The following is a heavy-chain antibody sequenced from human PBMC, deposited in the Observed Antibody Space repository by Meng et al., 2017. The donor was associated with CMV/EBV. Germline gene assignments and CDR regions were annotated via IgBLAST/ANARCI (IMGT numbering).Heavy chain of an antibody. J-gene: IGHJ4*02. Sequence: SLKISCAASGFTFDDYAMHWVRQAPGKGLEWASGISWNSGSIGYADSVKGRFTISRDNAKNSLYLQMNSLRAEDMALYYCAKEGTTTSFDYWGQGTLVTVSS. CDR2: ISWNSGSI. V-gene: IGHV3-9*03. CDR1: GFTFDDYA. CDR3: AKEGTTTSFDY. D-gene: IGHD1-26*01.